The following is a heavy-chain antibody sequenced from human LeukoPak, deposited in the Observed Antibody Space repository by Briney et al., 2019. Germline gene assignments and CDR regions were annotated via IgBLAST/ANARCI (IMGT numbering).Heavy chain of an antibody. D-gene: IGHD4-17*01. CDR3: AKAWYGDYYFDF. CDR1: GFTFDDYA. V-gene: IGHV3-9*01. J-gene: IGHJ4*02. Sequence: GGSLRLSCAASGFTFDDYAMHWVRQAPGKGLEWVSGISWNSGSIGYADSVKGRFTISRDNAKNSLYLQMNSLRAEDTALYYCAKAWYGDYYFDFWGQGTLVTVSS. CDR2: ISWNSGSI.